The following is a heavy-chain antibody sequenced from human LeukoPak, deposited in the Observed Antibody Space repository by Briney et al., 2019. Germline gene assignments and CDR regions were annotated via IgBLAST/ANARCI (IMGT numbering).Heavy chain of an antibody. J-gene: IGHJ5*02. Sequence: SETLSLTCTVSGGSISSGDYYWSWIRQPPGKGLEWIGYIYYSGSTYYNPYLKSRVTISVDTSKNQFSLKLCSVTAADTDVYYCARAGYCSGGSCYGNWFDPWGQGTLVTVSS. CDR3: ARAGYCSGGSCYGNWFDP. CDR2: IYYSGST. V-gene: IGHV4-30-4*08. CDR1: GGSISSGDYY. D-gene: IGHD2-15*01.